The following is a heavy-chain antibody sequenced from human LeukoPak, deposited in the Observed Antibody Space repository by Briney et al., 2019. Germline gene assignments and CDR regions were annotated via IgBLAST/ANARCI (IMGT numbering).Heavy chain of an antibody. V-gene: IGHV3-30-3*01. CDR1: GFTFSSYA. CDR2: ISYDGSNK. D-gene: IGHD5-18*01. CDR3: ARGYSYRFDY. Sequence: PGGSLRLSCAASGFTFSSYAMHWVRQAPGKGLEWVAVISYDGSNKYYADSVKGRFTISRDNSKNTLYLQMNSLRAEDMAVYYCARGYSYRFDYWGQGTLVTVSS. J-gene: IGHJ4*02.